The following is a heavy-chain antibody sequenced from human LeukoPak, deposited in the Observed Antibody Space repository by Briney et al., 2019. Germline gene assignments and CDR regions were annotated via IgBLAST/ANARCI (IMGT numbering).Heavy chain of an antibody. V-gene: IGHV5-51*01. Sequence: GESLKISCKGSGYMFTSYWIAWVRQTPGKGLEWMGIIFPSDSDTRYSPSFQGQVTISADKSNSTAYLQWSSLKASDTAMYYCARQDLAARPPEGYWGQGTLVTVSS. CDR1: GYMFTSYW. CDR3: ARQDLAARPPEGY. D-gene: IGHD6-6*01. CDR2: IFPSDSDT. J-gene: IGHJ4*02.